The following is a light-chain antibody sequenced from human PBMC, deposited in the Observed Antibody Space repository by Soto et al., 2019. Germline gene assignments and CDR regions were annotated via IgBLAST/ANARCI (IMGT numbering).Light chain of an antibody. CDR3: QQYNSYPTT. CDR1: QSISSW. J-gene: IGKJ5*01. Sequence: DIQMTQSPSTLSASVGDRVTINFRASQSISSWLAWYQQKPGKAPKLLIYKASSLESGVPSRFSGSGSGTEFTLTISSLQPDDFATYYCQQYNSYPTTFGQGTRLEIK. CDR2: KAS. V-gene: IGKV1-5*03.